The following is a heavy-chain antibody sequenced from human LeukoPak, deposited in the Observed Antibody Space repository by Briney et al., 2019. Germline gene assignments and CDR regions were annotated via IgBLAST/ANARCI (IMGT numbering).Heavy chain of an antibody. CDR1: GGTFSSYA. CDR2: IIPIFGTA. V-gene: IGHV1-69*13. CDR3: ARGSGSYAAWFDP. Sequence: SVKVSCKASGGTFSSYAISWVRQAPGQGLEWMGGIIPIFGTANYAQKFQGRVTITADESTSTAYMELSSLGSEDTAVYYCARGSGSYAAWFDPWGQGTLVAVSS. J-gene: IGHJ5*02. D-gene: IGHD1-26*01.